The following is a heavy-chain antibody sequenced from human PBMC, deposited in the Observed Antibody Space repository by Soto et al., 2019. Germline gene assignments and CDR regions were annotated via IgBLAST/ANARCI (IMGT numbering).Heavy chain of an antibody. J-gene: IGHJ4*02. CDR1: GFTFSSYA. D-gene: IGHD3-22*01. CDR2: ISGSGGST. Sequence: PGGSLRLSCAASGFTFSSYAMSWVRQAPGKGLEWVSAISGSGGSTYYADSVKGRFTISRDNSKNTLYLQMNSLRAEDTAVYYCAKEGFRYYYDSSGYYYDYWGQGTLVTVS. V-gene: IGHV3-23*01. CDR3: AKEGFRYYYDSSGYYYDY.